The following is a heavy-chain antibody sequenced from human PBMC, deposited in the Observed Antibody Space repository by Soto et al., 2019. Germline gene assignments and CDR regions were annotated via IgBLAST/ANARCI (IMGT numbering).Heavy chain of an antibody. CDR2: ISYDGSNK. D-gene: IGHD6-13*01. Sequence: QVQLVESGGGVVQPGRSLRLSCAASGFTFSSYAMHWVRQAPGNGLEWVAVISYDGSNKYYADSVKGRFTISRDNSKNTLYLQMNSLRAEDTAVYYCARDSIIAAAGPPYYYYGMDVWGQGTTVTVSS. CDR3: ARDSIIAAAGPPYYYYGMDV. CDR1: GFTFSSYA. J-gene: IGHJ6*02. V-gene: IGHV3-30-3*01.